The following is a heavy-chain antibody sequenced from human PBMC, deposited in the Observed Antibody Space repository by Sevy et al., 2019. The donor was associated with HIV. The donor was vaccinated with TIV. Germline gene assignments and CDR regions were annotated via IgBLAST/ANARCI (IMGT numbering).Heavy chain of an antibody. J-gene: IGHJ3*02. V-gene: IGHV3-11*01. CDR3: AREAIVSPDAFDI. D-gene: IGHD2-15*01. Sequence: GGSLRLSCAASAFIFSDYYRNWIRQAPGKGLEWVSYISSTSGSDIYYADSVKGRFTISRDNAKNSLYLQMNSLRAEDTAVYYCAREAIVSPDAFDIWGQGTMVTVSS. CDR2: ISSTSGSDI. CDR1: AFIFSDYY.